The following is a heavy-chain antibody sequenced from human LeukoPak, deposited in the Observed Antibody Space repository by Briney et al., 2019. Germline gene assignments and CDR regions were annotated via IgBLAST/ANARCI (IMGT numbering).Heavy chain of an antibody. CDR1: GYTFTGYY. Sequence: ASVKVSCKASGYTFTGYYMHWVRQAPGQGPEWMGWINPNSGGTDYAQKFQGRVTMTRDTSINTAYIELSSLRSDDTAVYYCARGRYCSDGNCYHNWFDPWGQGTLVTVSS. J-gene: IGHJ5*02. CDR3: ARGRYCSDGNCYHNWFDP. V-gene: IGHV1-2*02. D-gene: IGHD2-15*01. CDR2: INPNSGGT.